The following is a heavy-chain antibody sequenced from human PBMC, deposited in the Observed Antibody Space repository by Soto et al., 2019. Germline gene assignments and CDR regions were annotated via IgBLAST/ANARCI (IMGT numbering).Heavy chain of an antibody. CDR1: GFPFSNHY. Sequence: EVQLVESGGGLVQPGGSLRLSCAASGFPFSNHYMEWVRQAPGKGLEWVGRIRDKARGFTTDYTASVKGRFTISRDDSKNSLYLQMNSRKTEDTAVYYCTRLLAYCGGDCYSFAFDIWGQGTMVTVSS. CDR3: TRLLAYCGGDCYSFAFDI. CDR2: IRDKARGFTT. V-gene: IGHV3-72*01. J-gene: IGHJ3*02. D-gene: IGHD2-21*02.